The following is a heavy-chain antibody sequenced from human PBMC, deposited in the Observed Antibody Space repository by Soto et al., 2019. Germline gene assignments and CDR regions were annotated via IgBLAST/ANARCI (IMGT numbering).Heavy chain of an antibody. V-gene: IGHV3-23*01. CDR1: EFTFSSYA. D-gene: IGHD6-19*01. CDR3: AKGVPGIAVAGTGYFQH. Sequence: PGGSLRLSCAASEFTFSSYAMSWVRQAPGKGLEWVSGISGSGDSTYYADSVKGRFTISRDNSKNTLYLQMNSLRAEDTAVYYCAKGVPGIAVAGTGYFQHWGQGTLVTSPQ. CDR2: ISGSGDST. J-gene: IGHJ1*01.